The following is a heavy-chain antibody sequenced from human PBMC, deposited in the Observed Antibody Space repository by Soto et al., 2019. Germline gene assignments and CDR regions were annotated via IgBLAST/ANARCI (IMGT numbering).Heavy chain of an antibody. D-gene: IGHD3-3*01. CDR1: EDTFVSYA. V-gene: IGHV1-69*06. Sequence: QVQLVQSGAEVKKPGSSVKVSCKASEDTFVSYAITWVRQAPGQGLEWMGGVVPILGSTNYAQKFQGRVTFTADKSTNTAYMELSSLRSEDTAMYYCARGEPFILVLELWDQGTMVIVSS. CDR3: ARGEPFILVLEL. CDR2: VVPILGST. J-gene: IGHJ3*01.